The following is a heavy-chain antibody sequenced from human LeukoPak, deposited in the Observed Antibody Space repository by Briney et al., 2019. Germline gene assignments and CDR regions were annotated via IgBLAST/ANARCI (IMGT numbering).Heavy chain of an antibody. J-gene: IGHJ4*02. V-gene: IGHV3-7*03. D-gene: IGHD2-2*02. CDR1: GFTSSNYW. Sequence: PGGSLRLSCAASGFTSSNYWMTSVRHTPGERLGWVANIRQDGSDKYYVDSVKGRFTISRDNAKNSLFLQINRLRAEDTAVYYCVRDSYTHTWHFQDEDYWGQGTLVTVSS. CDR2: IRQDGSDK. CDR3: VRDSYTHTWHFQDEDY.